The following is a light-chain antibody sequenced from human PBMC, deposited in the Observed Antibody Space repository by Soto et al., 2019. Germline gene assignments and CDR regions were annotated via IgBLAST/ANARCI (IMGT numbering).Light chain of an antibody. CDR3: QQYNNWPPYT. J-gene: IGKJ2*01. CDR2: GAS. CDR1: QSVSSN. V-gene: IGKV3-15*01. Sequence: EIVMTQSPATLSVSPGERATLSCRASQSVSSNLAWYQQKPGQAPRLLIYGASTRATGIPARFRGSGSGTEFTHTISSLQSEDFAVYYCQQYNNWPPYTFGQGTKLQIK.